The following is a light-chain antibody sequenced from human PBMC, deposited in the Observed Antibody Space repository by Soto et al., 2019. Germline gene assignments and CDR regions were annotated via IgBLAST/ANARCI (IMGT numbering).Light chain of an antibody. V-gene: IGKV3-15*01. CDR2: DAS. CDR1: QSVSRK. J-gene: IGKJ2*01. CDR3: QEYNNWPPMYT. Sequence: EIVMTQSPATLSVSPGERATLSCRASQSVSRKLAWYQQRPGQAPRLLVYDASTRATGIPGRFSGSGSGTDFTLTISSLQSEDFAVYYCQEYNNWPPMYTFGQGTK.